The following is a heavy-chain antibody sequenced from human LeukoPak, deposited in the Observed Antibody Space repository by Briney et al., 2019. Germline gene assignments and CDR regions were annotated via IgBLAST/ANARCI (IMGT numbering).Heavy chain of an antibody. V-gene: IGHV4-39*07. CDR2: IYYRGST. Sequence: PSETLSLTCTVSGGSISSSSHYWGWSRQPPGKGLEWIGSIYYRGSTYYNPSLKSRVTISVDTSKNQFSLKLSSVTAADTAVYYCARGYSSGGFDYWGQGTLVTVSS. CDR3: ARGYSSGGFDY. D-gene: IGHD6-19*01. CDR1: GGSISSSSHY. J-gene: IGHJ4*02.